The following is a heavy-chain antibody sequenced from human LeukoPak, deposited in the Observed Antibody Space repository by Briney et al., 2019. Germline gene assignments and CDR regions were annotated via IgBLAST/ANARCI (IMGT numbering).Heavy chain of an antibody. CDR2: IYSSGST. D-gene: IGHD6-13*01. CDR1: GASVSGSNYY. CDR3: AREVQRMGISAAGTEYSYYYMDV. V-gene: IGHV4-39*07. Sequence: PSETLSLTCAVSGASVSGSNYYWGWIRQPPGKGLEWIGNIYSSGSTYYNASLQSRVTISIDTSKNQFSLKLSSVTAADTAVYYCAREVQRMGISAAGTEYSYYYMDVWGKGTTVTISS. J-gene: IGHJ6*03.